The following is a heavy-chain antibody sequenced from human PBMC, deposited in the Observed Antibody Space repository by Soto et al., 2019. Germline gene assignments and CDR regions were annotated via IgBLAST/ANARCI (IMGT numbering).Heavy chain of an antibody. Sequence: GGSLRLSCAASGFTFSSYAMHWVRQAPGKGLEWVAVISYDGSNKYYADSVKGRFTISRDNSKNTLYLQMNSLRAEDTAVYYCAKVHGEPPSFYYGMDVWGQGTTVTVSS. CDR3: AKVHGEPPSFYYGMDV. J-gene: IGHJ6*02. CDR1: GFTFSSYA. V-gene: IGHV3-30-3*01. D-gene: IGHD3-3*01. CDR2: ISYDGSNK.